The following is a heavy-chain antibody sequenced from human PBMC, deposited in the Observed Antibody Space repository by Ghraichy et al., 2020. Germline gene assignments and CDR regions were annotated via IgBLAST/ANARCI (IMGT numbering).Heavy chain of an antibody. J-gene: IGHJ4*02. CDR2: VSSSSSYI. D-gene: IGHD3-10*01. CDR1: GFTFSTYS. V-gene: IGHV3-21*01. Sequence: GGSLRLSCAASGFTFSTYSMNWVRQAPGQGLEWVSSVSSSSSYIYYADSVKGRFTISRDNARNSLYLQMNSLRAEDTAVYYCAKDVRSTGSSGSYYDYWGKGTLVTVSS. CDR3: AKDVRSTGSSGSYYDY.